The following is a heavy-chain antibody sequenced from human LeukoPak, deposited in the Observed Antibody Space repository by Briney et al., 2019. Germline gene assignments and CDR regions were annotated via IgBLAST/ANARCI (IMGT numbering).Heavy chain of an antibody. J-gene: IGHJ4*02. Sequence: ASVKVSCMVSGYTLTELSMHWVRQAPGKGLEWMGGFDPEDGETIYAQKFQGRVTMTEDTSTDTAYMELSSLRSEDTAVYYCAPRYWNYKMYFDYWGQGTLVTVSS. CDR1: GYTLTELS. CDR3: APRYWNYKMYFDY. V-gene: IGHV1-24*01. D-gene: IGHD1-7*01. CDR2: FDPEDGET.